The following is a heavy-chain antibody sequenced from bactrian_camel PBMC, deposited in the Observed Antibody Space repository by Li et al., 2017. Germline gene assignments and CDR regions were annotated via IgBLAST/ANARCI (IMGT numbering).Heavy chain of an antibody. Sequence: VQLVESGGGSVQVGGSLRLSCTAAGGPYSGNCVGWFRQAAGKERERVAALYLDGSKYYADSVKGRFTISRDNAKKTEYLLPNSLTHEDTAMYYCGWRHTGATG. V-gene: IGHV3S53*01. CDR2: LYLDGSK. CDR1: GGPYSGNC. J-gene: IGHJ7*01.